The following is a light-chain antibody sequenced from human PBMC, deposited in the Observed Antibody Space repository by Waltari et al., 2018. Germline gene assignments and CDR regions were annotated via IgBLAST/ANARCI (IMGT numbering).Light chain of an antibody. CDR3: QESYSFTRT. CDR1: QTISRY. J-gene: IGKJ1*01. CDR2: AAS. Sequence: DIQMTQSPSSLSASVGDRVTITCRASQTISRYLNWYQQKPGKAPNLLISAASSLQSGVPSRFSGSGSGRDFTLIITSLQPEDFATYYGQESYSFTRTFGQGTKVEIK. V-gene: IGKV1-39*01.